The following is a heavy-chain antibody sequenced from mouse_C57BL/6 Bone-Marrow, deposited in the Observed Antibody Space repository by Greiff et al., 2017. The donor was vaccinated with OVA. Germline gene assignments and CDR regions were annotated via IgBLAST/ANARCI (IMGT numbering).Heavy chain of an antibody. V-gene: IGHV1-81*01. CDR1: GYTFTSYG. Sequence: VQLQQSGAELARPGASVKLSCKASGYTFTSYGISWVKQRTGQGLEWIGEIYPRSGNTYYNEKFKGKATLTADKSSSTAYMELRSLTSEDSAVYFCANRYYGSRIPYFDVWGTGTTVTVSS. D-gene: IGHD1-1*01. CDR2: IYPRSGNT. CDR3: ANRYYGSRIPYFDV. J-gene: IGHJ1*03.